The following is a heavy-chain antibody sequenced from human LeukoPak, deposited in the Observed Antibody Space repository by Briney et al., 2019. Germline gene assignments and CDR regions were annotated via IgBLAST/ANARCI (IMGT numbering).Heavy chain of an antibody. CDR2: ISAYNGNT. Sequence: ASVKVSCKVSGYTFTSYGISWVRQAPGQGLEWMGWISAYNGNTNYAQKLQGRVTMTTDTSTSTACMELRSLRSDDTAVYYCARASILWFGELYRLDYWGQGTLVTVSS. J-gene: IGHJ4*02. V-gene: IGHV1-18*04. D-gene: IGHD3-10*01. CDR1: GYTFTSYG. CDR3: ARASILWFGELYRLDY.